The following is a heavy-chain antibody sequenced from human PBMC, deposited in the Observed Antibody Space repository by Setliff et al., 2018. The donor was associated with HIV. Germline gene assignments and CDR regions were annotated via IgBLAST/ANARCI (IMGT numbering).Heavy chain of an antibody. CDR2: ISKSSSTI. J-gene: IGHJ4*02. D-gene: IGHD1-20*01. V-gene: IGHV3-11*04. CDR3: ARYNWNPLGYRFDY. CDR1: GFTFSDYY. Sequence: VGSLRLSCAASGFTFSDYYMSWIRQAPGKGLEWVSHISKSSSTIYYADSVKGRFTISRDNAKNSLYLQMNSLRAEDTAVYYCARYNWNPLGYRFDYWGQGTLVTVSS.